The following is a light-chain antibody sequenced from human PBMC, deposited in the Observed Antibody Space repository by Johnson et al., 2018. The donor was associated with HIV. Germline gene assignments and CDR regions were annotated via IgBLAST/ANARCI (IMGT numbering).Light chain of an antibody. CDR2: ENN. J-gene: IGLJ1*01. CDR3: GTWGSSLSAGGV. CDR1: SSNIGNNY. V-gene: IGLV1-51*02. Sequence: QSMLTQPPSVSAAPGQKVTISCSGSSSNIGNNYVSWYQQLPGTAPKLLIYENNKRPSGIPDRFSASKSGTSATLGITGLQTGDEADYYCGTWGSSLSAGGVFGTGTKVTVL.